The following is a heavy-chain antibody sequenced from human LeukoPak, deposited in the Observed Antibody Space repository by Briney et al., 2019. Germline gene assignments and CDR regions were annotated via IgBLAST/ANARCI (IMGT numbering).Heavy chain of an antibody. V-gene: IGHV3-53*01. CDR1: GFSVSSSY. CDR3: ATEVVSIPSYFDS. CDR2: FYRGDST. J-gene: IGHJ4*02. D-gene: IGHD2-21*01. Sequence: GGSLRLSCAASGFSVSSSYMYWVRQAPGKGLEWVSFFYRGDSTYYAESVRGRFTISRDNSKNTLYLLMNSLIPEDTAVYYCATEVVSIPSYFDSWGQGTLVTVSS.